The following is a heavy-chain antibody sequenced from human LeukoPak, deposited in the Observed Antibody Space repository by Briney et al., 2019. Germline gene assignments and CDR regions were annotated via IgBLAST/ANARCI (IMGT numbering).Heavy chain of an antibody. J-gene: IGHJ4*02. CDR3: ATSGYSSGWVLGY. D-gene: IGHD6-19*01. Sequence: GRSLRLSCTASGFTFSSYGMHWVRQAPGKGLEWVAVISYDGSNKYCADSVKGRFTISRDNSKNTLYLQMNSLRAEDTAVYYCATSGYSSGWVLGYWGQGTLVTVSS. CDR1: GFTFSSYG. V-gene: IGHV3-30*03. CDR2: ISYDGSNK.